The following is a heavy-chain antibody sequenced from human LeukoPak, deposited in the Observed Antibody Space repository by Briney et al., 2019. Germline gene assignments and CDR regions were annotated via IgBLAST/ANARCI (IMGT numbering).Heavy chain of an antibody. J-gene: IGHJ3*02. D-gene: IGHD3-9*01. CDR1: GYSFTSYW. CDR2: IWPGDSDT. V-gene: IGHV5-51*01. CDR3: ARRYDILTGYYAFDI. Sequence: GESLKISCKGSGYSFTSYWIGWVRQMPGKGLEWMGIIWPGDSDTRYSPSFQGQVTISADKSISTAYLQWSSLKASDTAMYYCARRYDILTGYYAFDIWGQGTMVTVSS.